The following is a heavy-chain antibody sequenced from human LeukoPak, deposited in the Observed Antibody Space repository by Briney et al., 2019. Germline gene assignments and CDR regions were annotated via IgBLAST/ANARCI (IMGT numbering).Heavy chain of an antibody. J-gene: IGHJ4*02. CDR2: ISAYNGNT. CDR1: GYTFTSYG. D-gene: IGHD3-22*01. Sequence: ASVKVSCKASGYTFTSYGISWVGQAPGQGLEGMGWISAYNGNTNYAQKLQGRVTMTTDTSTSTAYMELRSPRSDDTAVYYCAREVPTYYYDSTTPRYFDYWGQGTLVTVSS. CDR3: AREVPTYYYDSTTPRYFDY. V-gene: IGHV1-18*01.